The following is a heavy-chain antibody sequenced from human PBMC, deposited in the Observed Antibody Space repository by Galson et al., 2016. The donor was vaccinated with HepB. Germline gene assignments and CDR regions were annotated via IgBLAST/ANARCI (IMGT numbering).Heavy chain of an antibody. CDR3: GRGAYFGMDV. V-gene: IGHV3-74*01. CDR2: IHTDGSSP. J-gene: IGHJ6*02. CDR1: GFTFTSNY. Sequence: SLRLSCAASGFTFTSNYMHWVRQAPGKGLVWVSGIHTDGSSPIYADSVKGRFTITRDNTKNTLYLQMNSLRAEDSAVYSCGRGAYFGMDVWGQGTAVTVSS.